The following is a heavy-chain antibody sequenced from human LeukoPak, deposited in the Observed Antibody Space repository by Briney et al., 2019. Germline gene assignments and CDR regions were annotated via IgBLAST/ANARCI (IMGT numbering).Heavy chain of an antibody. CDR1: GFTFSSYA. Sequence: GGSLRLSCSASGFTFSSYAMHWVRQAPGKGLEWVAVISYDGSNKYYADSVKGRFTISRDNSKNTLYLQMNSLRAEDTAVYYCARDLKTLDCSGGSCRPSNYFDYWGQGTLVTVSS. CDR2: ISYDGSNK. V-gene: IGHV3-30-3*01. D-gene: IGHD2-15*01. CDR3: ARDLKTLDCSGGSCRPSNYFDY. J-gene: IGHJ4*02.